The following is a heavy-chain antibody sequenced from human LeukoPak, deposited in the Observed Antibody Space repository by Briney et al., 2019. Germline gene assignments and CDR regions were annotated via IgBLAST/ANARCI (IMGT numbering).Heavy chain of an antibody. D-gene: IGHD3-22*01. CDR3: TYHTSGYNYYFDH. V-gene: IGHV3-49*04. CDR1: GFTFSDFA. J-gene: IGHJ4*02. Sequence: PGRSLRLSCATSGFTFSDFAITWVRQAPGKGLECIGFIRSRANGGTSEFVASVKGRFTFSRDDSQSIAYLQMNSLKTEDTAIYFCTYHTSGYNYYFDHWRQGTLVTVSS. CDR2: IRSRANGGTS.